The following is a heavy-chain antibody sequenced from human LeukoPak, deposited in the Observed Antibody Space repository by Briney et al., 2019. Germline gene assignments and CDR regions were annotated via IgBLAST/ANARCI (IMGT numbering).Heavy chain of an antibody. CDR2: IKQDGSEK. CDR3: AREFYYYYMDV. J-gene: IGHJ6*03. CDR1: GFTFSNYW. Sequence: GGSLRLSCAASGFTFSNYWMSWVRQAPGKGLEWVANIKQDGSEKYYVDSVKGRFTISRDNAKNSLYLQMNSLRAEDTAVYYCAREFYYYYMDVWGKGTTVTVSS. V-gene: IGHV3-7*01.